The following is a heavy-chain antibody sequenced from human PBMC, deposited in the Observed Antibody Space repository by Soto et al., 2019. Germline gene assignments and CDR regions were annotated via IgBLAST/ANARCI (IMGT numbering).Heavy chain of an antibody. J-gene: IGHJ3*02. CDR2: IIPILGIA. CDR3: ARGTRGHDDAFDI. D-gene: IGHD3-10*01. CDR1: GGTFSSYT. Sequence: RASVKVSCKASGGTFSSYTISWVRQAPGQGLEWMGRIIPILGIANYAQKFQGRVTITADKSTSTAYMELSSLRSEDTAVYYCARGTRGHDDAFDIWGQGTMVTVSS. V-gene: IGHV1-69*02.